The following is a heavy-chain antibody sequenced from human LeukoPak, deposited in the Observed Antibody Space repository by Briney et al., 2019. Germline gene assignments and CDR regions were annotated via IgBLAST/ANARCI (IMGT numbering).Heavy chain of an antibody. D-gene: IGHD2-2*01. V-gene: IGHV1-69*01. J-gene: IGHJ6*03. CDR3: ARSAARRLYYYYMDV. Sequence: SVKVSCKASGGTFSSYAISWVRQAPGQGLEWMGGIIPIFGTANYAQKFQGRVTITADESTSTAYMELSSLRSEDTAVCYCARSAARRLYYYYMDVWGKGTTVTVSS. CDR2: IIPIFGTA. CDR1: GGTFSSYA.